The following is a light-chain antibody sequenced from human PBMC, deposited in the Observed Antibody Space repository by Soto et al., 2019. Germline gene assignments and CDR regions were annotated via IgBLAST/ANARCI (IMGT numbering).Light chain of an antibody. J-gene: IGLJ1*01. CDR2: DVS. V-gene: IGLV2-14*03. Sequence: QSALTQPASVSGSPGQSITISCTGTSSDVGGYNYVSWYQHHPGKASRLMIFDVSHRPSGVSPRFSGSKSGNTASLTISGLQAEDEADYYCSSYPNIGTFPVFGTGTKLTVL. CDR3: SSYPNIGTFPV. CDR1: SSDVGGYNY.